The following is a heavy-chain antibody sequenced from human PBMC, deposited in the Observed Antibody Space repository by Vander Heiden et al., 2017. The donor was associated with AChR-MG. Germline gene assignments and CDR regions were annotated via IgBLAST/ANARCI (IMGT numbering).Heavy chain of an antibody. CDR3: ARSPPYCGGDCYSGWFDP. Sequence: QVQLVQSGAEVKKPGSSVKVSCKASGGTFSSSAISWVRQAPGQGLEWMGGIIPIFGTANYAQKVQGRVTITAEEATSTAYMELSSLRSEDTAVYYCARSPPYCGGDCYSGWFDPWGQGTLVTVSA. D-gene: IGHD2-21*02. CDR1: GGTFSSSA. CDR2: IIPIFGTA. J-gene: IGHJ5*02. V-gene: IGHV1-69*01.